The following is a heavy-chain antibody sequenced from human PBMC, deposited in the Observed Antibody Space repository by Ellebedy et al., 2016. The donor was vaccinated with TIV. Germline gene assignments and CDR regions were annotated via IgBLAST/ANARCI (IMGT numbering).Heavy chain of an antibody. CDR2: ISYDGSNK. CDR1: GFTFSSYG. CDR3: AKDPSDGGDY. V-gene: IGHV3-30*18. D-gene: IGHD3-3*01. J-gene: IGHJ4*02. Sequence: GGSLRLXXAASGFTFSSYGMHWVRQAPGKGLEWVAVISYDGSNKYYADSVKGRFTISRDNSKNTLYLQMNSLRAEDTAVYYCAKDPSDGGDYWGQGTLVTVSS.